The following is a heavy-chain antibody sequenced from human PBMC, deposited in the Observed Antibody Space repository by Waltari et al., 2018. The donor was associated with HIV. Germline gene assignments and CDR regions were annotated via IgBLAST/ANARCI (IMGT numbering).Heavy chain of an antibody. CDR1: GFTFRTSG. CDR3: AKDRGGYSYIFDF. Sequence: QVQLVESGGGVVQPGRSLRLPCAASGFTFRTSGITWVRPAPGKGLEWVAVISYDGSNKYYADSVKGRFTISRDNSKNTLYLQMNSLRAEDTAVYYCAKDRGGYSYIFDFWGQGTLVTVSS. V-gene: IGHV3-30*18. J-gene: IGHJ4*02. CDR2: ISYDGSNK. D-gene: IGHD5-18*01.